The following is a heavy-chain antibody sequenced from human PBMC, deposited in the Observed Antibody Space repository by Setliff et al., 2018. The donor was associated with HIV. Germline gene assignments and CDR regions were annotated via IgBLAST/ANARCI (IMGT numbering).Heavy chain of an antibody. CDR3: ARDFGYCDSTTCYMDY. D-gene: IGHD2-2*02. CDR1: GFTFSDYY. J-gene: IGHJ4*02. V-gene: IGHV3-11*04. CDR2: ISPNGNSM. Sequence: GGSLRLSCAASGFTFSDYYMTWIRQAPGKGLEWVSYISPNGNSMYYADSVKGRFTISRDNAKNSLYLQMNSLRAEDTAVYYCARDFGYCDSTTCYMDYWGQGTRVTVSS.